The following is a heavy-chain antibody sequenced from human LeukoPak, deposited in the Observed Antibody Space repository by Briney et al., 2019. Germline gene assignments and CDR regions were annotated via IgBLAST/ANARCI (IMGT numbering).Heavy chain of an antibody. D-gene: IGHD2-15*01. J-gene: IGHJ6*03. Sequence: GGSLRLSCAASGFIFSSFGMHWVRQAPGKGLEWVAFIQDDESNKFYADSVKGRFTISRDNSKSTLFLQMNSLRPEDTALYYCAKQMVERPHYYYMDVWGKGTTVTVSS. CDR2: IQDDESNK. CDR1: GFIFSSFG. V-gene: IGHV3-30*02. CDR3: AKQMVERPHYYYMDV.